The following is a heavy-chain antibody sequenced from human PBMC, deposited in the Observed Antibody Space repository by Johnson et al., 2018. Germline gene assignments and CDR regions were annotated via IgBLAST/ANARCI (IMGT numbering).Heavy chain of an antibody. J-gene: IGHJ4*02. Sequence: QVQLVESGGGVVQPGRSLRLSCAASGFTFSSYGMHWVRQAPGKGLEWLSFISHDGTYDSYADSVKGRFTISRDNSKNALYVQMKSLRAKETAVYFCARVSGYYTGYFDAWGLGTLVAVSA. CDR3: ARVSGYYTGYFDA. CDR2: ISHDGTYD. V-gene: IGHV3-30*03. CDR1: GFTFSSYG. D-gene: IGHD3-3*01.